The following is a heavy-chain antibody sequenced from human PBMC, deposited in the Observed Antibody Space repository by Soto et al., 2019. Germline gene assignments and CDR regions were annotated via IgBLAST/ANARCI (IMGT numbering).Heavy chain of an antibody. D-gene: IGHD6-6*01. CDR2: TYYRSKWYN. J-gene: IGHJ4*02. CDR3: ARGPEYSSSSGFDY. V-gene: IGHV6-1*01. Sequence: QVQLQQSGPGLVKPSQTLSLTCAISGDSVSSNSAAWNWIRQSPSRGLEWLGRTYYRSKWYNDYAVSLKSRTTTNPDTSKKQLSLQLNSVTPEDTAGYYWARGPEYSSSSGFDYWGQGTLVTVSS. CDR1: GDSVSSNSAA.